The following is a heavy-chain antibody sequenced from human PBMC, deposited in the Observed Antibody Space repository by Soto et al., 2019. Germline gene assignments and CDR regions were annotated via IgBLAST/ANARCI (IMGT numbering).Heavy chain of an antibody. CDR2: INSDGSST. D-gene: IGHD3-9*01. CDR1: GFTFSSYW. Sequence: GGSLRLSCAASGFTFSSYWMHWVRQAPGKGLVWVSRINSDGSSTSYADSVKGRFTISRDNAKNTLYLQMNSLRAEDTAVYYCAREDQYYDILTGLDYWGQGTLVTVSS. CDR3: AREDQYYDILTGLDY. V-gene: IGHV3-74*01. J-gene: IGHJ4*02.